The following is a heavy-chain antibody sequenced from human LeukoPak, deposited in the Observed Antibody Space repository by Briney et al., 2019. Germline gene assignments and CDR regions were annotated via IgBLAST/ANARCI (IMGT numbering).Heavy chain of an antibody. J-gene: IGHJ4*02. CDR3: ARGLMSGGDY. Sequence: SETLSLTCTVSGGSISSYYWSWIRQPPGKGLEWVGYIYYSGSTNYNPSLKSRVTISVDTSKNQFSLKLSSVTAADTAVYYCARGLMSGGDYWGQGTLVTVSS. CDR2: IYYSGST. CDR1: GGSISSYY. V-gene: IGHV4-59*12. D-gene: IGHD3-10*02.